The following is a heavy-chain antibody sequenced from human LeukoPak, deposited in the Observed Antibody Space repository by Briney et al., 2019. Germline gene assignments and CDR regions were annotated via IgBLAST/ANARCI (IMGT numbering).Heavy chain of an antibody. CDR2: IYSVGST. CDR3: ARSLSGNYYYYGMDV. V-gene: IGHV3-53*01. CDR1: GLTVSSTY. Sequence: QPGGSLRLSCAASGLTVSSTYMNWVRQAPGRGLEWVSVIYSVGSTYYADSVKGRFTISRDNSKSTLYLQMNSLRAEDTAVYYCARSLSGNYYYYGMDVWGQGTTVTVSS. J-gene: IGHJ6*02. D-gene: IGHD1-26*01.